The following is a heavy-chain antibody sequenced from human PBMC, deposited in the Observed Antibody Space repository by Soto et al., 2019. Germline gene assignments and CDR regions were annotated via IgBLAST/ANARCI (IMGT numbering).Heavy chain of an antibody. J-gene: IGHJ4*02. D-gene: IGHD6-6*01. V-gene: IGHV4-31*03. CDR3: ARTVSSISARLDY. CDR2: INYSGST. Sequence: SATLSLTCPVSGGSISSGDYYWSWIRQHPGKGLEWIGYINYSGSTYYNPSLKSRVIISVDTSRNQFSLKLSSVTAADTAVYYCARTVSSISARLDYWGQGTLVTVSS. CDR1: GGSISSGDYY.